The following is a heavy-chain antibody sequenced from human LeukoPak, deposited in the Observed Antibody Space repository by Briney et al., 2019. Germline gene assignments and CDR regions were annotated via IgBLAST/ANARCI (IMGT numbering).Heavy chain of an antibody. J-gene: IGHJ4*02. V-gene: IGHV3-33*01. CDR3: ARGLGGGHSYVDY. CDR2: IWSDGINE. Sequence: PGRSLILSCAASGFTFSNYGMHWVRQAPGKGLEWVAVIWSDGINEYYADSVKGRFTISRDNSKNTLYLQMNSLRAEDTAVYYCARGLGGGHSYVDYWGQGTLVTVSS. D-gene: IGHD5-18*01. CDR1: GFTFSNYG.